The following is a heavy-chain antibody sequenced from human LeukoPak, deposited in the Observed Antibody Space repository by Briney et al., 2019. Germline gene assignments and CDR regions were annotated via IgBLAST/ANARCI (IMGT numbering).Heavy chain of an antibody. CDR1: GYTLTELS. Sequence: ASVKVSCKASGYTLTELSMHWVRQAPGKGLEWVSAISGSGGSTYYADSVKGRFTISRDNSKNTLYLQMNSLRAEDTAVYYCARVPYCSGGSCYWYYYYYGMDVWGQGTTVTVSS. J-gene: IGHJ6*02. CDR3: ARVPYCSGGSCYWYYYYYGMDV. V-gene: IGHV3-23*01. CDR2: ISGSGGST. D-gene: IGHD2-15*01.